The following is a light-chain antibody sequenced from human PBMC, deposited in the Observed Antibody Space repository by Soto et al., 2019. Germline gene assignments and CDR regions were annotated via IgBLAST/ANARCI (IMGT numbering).Light chain of an antibody. CDR3: QQRSNWPPIT. CDR2: GAT. V-gene: IGKV3-11*01. CDR1: QSVSIL. Sequence: EIVMTQSPATLSVSPGERATLSCRASQSVSILLAWYQQKPGQAPRLLIHGATTRATGIPARFSGSGFGTDFTLTISSLEPEDAAVYYCQQRSNWPPITFGQGTLLEIK. J-gene: IGKJ5*01.